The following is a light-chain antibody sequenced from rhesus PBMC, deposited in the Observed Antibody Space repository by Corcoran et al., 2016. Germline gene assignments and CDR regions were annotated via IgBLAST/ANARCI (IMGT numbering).Light chain of an antibody. CDR2: EAS. CDR1: QGITND. Sequence: DIQMTQSPSSLSASVGDRVTITCRASQGITNDLAWYQQKPGETPKLLIYEASSLQSGIPLRFSGSGSGTDFSLTISSLQSEDSAIYYCQHYYGLPYSFGQGTKVEIK. CDR3: QHYYGLPYS. V-gene: IGKV1-25*01. J-gene: IGKJ2*01.